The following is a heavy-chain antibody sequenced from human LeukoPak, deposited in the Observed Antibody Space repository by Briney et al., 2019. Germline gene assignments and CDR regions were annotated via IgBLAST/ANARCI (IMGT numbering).Heavy chain of an antibody. CDR2: IYISGRT. D-gene: IGHD3-22*01. J-gene: IGHJ4*02. V-gene: IGHV4-4*07. CDR3: GRVGYYYDSSAYAIVY. Sequence: SETLSLTCIVSGVSISSYYLSWIRQPAGRGLEWIGRIYISGRTNYNPSLKSRVTMSVETSKTQFFLKLRSVDAADRAVYYCGRVGYYYDSSAYAIVYWGQGTLVTVSS. CDR1: GVSISSYY.